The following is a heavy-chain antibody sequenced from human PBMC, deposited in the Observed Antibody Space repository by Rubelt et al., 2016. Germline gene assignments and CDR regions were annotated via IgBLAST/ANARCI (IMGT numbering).Heavy chain of an antibody. CDR1: GDSISTYF. CDR2: IHYTGST. CDR3: AREVPVDGTAFDP. J-gene: IGHJ5*02. V-gene: IGHV4-59*01. D-gene: IGHD6-19*01. Sequence: QVQLQESGPGLVKPSETLSLTCTVSGDSISTYFWNWIRQPPGKGLEWIGHIHYTGSTNYNPSLQSRVTMSVDTSKNQFSLKVRSVTAADTAVYYCAREVPVDGTAFDPWGQGTLVTVSS.